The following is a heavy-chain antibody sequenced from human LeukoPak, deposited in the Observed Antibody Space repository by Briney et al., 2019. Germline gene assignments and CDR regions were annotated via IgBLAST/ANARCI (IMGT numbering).Heavy chain of an antibody. J-gene: IGHJ6*02. V-gene: IGHV4-59*01. CDR2: IYYSGSS. Sequence: PSEALSLTCTVSGDSISIYYWSWIRQPPGKGLEWIGYIYYSGSSTYNPSLERRVTISIDTSKNQISLKLTSVTAADTAVYYCARDVGMDVWGQGTTVTVSS. CDR1: GDSISIYY. CDR3: ARDVGMDV.